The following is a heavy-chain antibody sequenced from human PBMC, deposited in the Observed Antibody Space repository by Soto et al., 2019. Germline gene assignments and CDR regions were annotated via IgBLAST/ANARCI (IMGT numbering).Heavy chain of an antibody. J-gene: IGHJ4*02. CDR1: GGTFSSYA. CDR2: IIPIFGTA. V-gene: IGHV1-69*01. D-gene: IGHD2-8*01. Sequence: VKVSCKASGGTFSSYAIRWVRQAPGQGLEWMGGIIPIFGTANYAQKFQGRVTITADESTSTAYMELSSLRSEDTAVYYCARDGLGLLVSAVPWVSFDYWGQGTLVTV. CDR3: ARDGLGLLVSAVPWVSFDY.